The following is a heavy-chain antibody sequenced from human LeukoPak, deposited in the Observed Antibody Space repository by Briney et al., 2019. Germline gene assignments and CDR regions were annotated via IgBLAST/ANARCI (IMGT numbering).Heavy chain of an antibody. CDR2: ISGSGGTT. CDR1: GFSLSNYA. J-gene: IGHJ4*02. V-gene: IGHV3-23*01. CDR3: AKSGAGYYYFDS. Sequence: GGSLRLSCAASGFSLSNYAMSWVRQAPGKGLDWVSTISGSGGTTYYADSVKGRFTISRDKSKNTLSLQLNTLRAEDTAIYYCAKSGAGYYYFDSWGQGTLVTVSS. D-gene: IGHD3-9*01.